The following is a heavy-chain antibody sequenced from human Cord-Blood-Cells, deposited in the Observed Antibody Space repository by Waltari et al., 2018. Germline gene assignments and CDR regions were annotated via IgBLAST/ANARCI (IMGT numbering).Heavy chain of an antibody. V-gene: IGHV1-24*01. D-gene: IGHD3-10*02. CDR1: GYTLTELS. J-gene: IGHJ6*02. Sequence: QVQLVQSGAEVKKPGASVKVSCKVSGYTLTELSMHWVRQAPGKGLEGMGGFDPEDGETIYAQKFQGRVTMTEDTSTDTAYMELSSLRSEDTAVYYCATLCSGVEATTYYYYGMDVWGQGTTVTVSS. CDR2: FDPEDGET. CDR3: ATLCSGVEATTYYYYGMDV.